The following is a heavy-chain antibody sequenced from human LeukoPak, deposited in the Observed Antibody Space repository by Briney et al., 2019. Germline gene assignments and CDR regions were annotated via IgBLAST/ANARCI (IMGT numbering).Heavy chain of an antibody. V-gene: IGHV3-7*01. J-gene: IGHJ3*02. CDR1: GFTFSSYW. CDR2: IKQDGSEK. CDR3: ARILRNDAFDI. Sequence: PGGSLRLSCAASGFTFSSYWMSWVRQPPGKGLEWVANIKQDGSEKYYVDSVKGRFTISRDNAKNSLYLQMNSLRAEDTAVYYCARILRNDAFDIWGQGTMVTVSS. D-gene: IGHD4-17*01.